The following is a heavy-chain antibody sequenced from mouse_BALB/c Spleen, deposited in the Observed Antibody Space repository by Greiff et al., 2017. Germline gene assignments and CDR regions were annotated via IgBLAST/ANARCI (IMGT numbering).Heavy chain of an antibody. J-gene: IGHJ4*01. V-gene: IGHV1S137*01. CDR3: ARGWRLRRGRPMGYAMDY. CDR2: ISTYNGNT. D-gene: IGHD2-4*01. Sequence: QVQLQQSGPEVVRPGVSVKISCKGSGYTFTDYAMHWVKQSHAKSLEWIGVISTYNGNTNYNQKFKGKATVTVDKSSSTAYMELARLTSEDSAIYYCARGWRLRRGRPMGYAMDYWGQGTSVTVSS. CDR1: GYTFTDYA.